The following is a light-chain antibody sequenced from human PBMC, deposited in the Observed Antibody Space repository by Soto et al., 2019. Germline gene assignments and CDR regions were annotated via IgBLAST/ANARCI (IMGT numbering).Light chain of an antibody. CDR2: AAS. CDR1: QRISSY. V-gene: IGKV1-39*01. CDR3: QQLHIYPLT. Sequence: DVQRTESTSSLSASVCHRVTLTCRASQRISSYLNWYQQKPGKAPKLLIYAASSLQSGVPSRFSGSGSGTDFTLTISSLQTEDFATYYCQQLHIYPLTFGGGTKVDIK. J-gene: IGKJ4*01.